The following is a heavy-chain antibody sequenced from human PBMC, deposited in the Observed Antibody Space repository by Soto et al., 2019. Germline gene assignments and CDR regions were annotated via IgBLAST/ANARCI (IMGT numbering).Heavy chain of an antibody. CDR2: IYYSGST. CDR3: AREGIAAAGRFDP. V-gene: IGHV4-61*01. CDR1: GGSISGSYYY. J-gene: IGHJ5*02. Sequence: PSETLSLTCAVSGGSISGSYYYWGWLRQSPGKGPEWIGYIYYSGSTNYNPSLKSRVTISVDTSKNQFSLKLSSVTAADTAVYYCAREGIAAAGRFDPWGQGTLVTVS. D-gene: IGHD6-13*01.